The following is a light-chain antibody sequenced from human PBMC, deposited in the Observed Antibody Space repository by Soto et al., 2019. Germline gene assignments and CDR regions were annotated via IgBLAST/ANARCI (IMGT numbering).Light chain of an antibody. CDR3: QHYDSYSSWT. J-gene: IGKJ1*01. CDR2: KAS. CDR1: QSLSGW. Sequence: DIQMTQSPSTLSASVGDRVTITCRASQSLSGWLAWYQQKPGKAPKLLIYKASTLESGVPSRFSGSGSGTEFTLTISSLQPDDFATYYCQHYDSYSSWTFGQGTKVEIK. V-gene: IGKV1-5*03.